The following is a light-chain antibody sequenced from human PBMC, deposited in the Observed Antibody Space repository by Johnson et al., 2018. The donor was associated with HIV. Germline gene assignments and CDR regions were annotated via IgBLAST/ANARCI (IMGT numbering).Light chain of an antibody. Sequence: QSVLTQPPSVSAAPGQKVTISCSGGSSNIGNNYVSWYQQLPGTAPKLLIYENDKRPSGIPDRFSGSKSGTSASLGITGLQTGDEADYYCGTWDISLSAGVFGTGPKVTGL. CDR2: END. V-gene: IGLV1-51*02. CDR3: GTWDISLSAGV. J-gene: IGLJ1*01. CDR1: SSNIGNNY.